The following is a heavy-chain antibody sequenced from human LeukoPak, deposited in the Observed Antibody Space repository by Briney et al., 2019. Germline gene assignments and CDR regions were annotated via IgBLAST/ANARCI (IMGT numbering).Heavy chain of an antibody. J-gene: IGHJ6*03. CDR3: AKDPDYYYYYMDV. CDR1: GFTFSSYG. Sequence: GGSLRLSCAASGFTFSSYGMHWVRQAPGKGLEWVAFIRYDGSNKYYADSVKGRFTISRDNSKNTLYLQMNSLRAEDTAVYYCAKDPDYYYYYMDVWGKGTTVTVSS. CDR2: IRYDGSNK. V-gene: IGHV3-30*02.